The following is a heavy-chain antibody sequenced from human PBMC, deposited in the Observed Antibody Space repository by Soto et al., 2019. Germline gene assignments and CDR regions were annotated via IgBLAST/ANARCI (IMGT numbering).Heavy chain of an antibody. J-gene: IGHJ4*02. D-gene: IGHD3-16*01. V-gene: IGHV3-33*01. CDR3: ARGRSLHAEGGPGGFDY. CDR2: IWYDGSNK. Sequence: QVQLVESGGGVVQPGRSLRLSCAASGFTFSSYGMHWVRQAPGKGLEWVAVIWYDGSNKYYADSVKGRFTIPRDNSKNTLYLQMNSLRAEDTAVYYCARGRSLHAEGGPGGFDYWGQGTLVTVSS. CDR1: GFTFSSYG.